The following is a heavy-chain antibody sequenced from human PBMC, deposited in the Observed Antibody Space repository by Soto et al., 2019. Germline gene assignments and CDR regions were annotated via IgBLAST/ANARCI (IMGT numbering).Heavy chain of an antibody. V-gene: IGHV3-23*01. J-gene: IGHJ4*02. CDR2: ISGSGGST. CDR1: GVTFSNYA. D-gene: IGHD5-12*01. Sequence: GGSLRLSCAVSGVTFSNYAMSWVRQAPGKGLEWVSVISGSGGSTFYADSVKGRFTISRDNSKKTLHLQMNSLRAEDTAVYYCAKDSGSSGLFDYWGQGTLVTVSS. CDR3: AKDSGSSGLFDY.